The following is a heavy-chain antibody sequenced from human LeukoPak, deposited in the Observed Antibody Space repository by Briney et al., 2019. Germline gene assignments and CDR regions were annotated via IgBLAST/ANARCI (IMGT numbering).Heavy chain of an antibody. Sequence: GGSLRLSCAASGFTFSSYAMHWVRQAPGKGLEWVAVISYDGSNKYYADSVEGRFTISRDNSKNTLYLQMNSLRAEDTAVYYCARDYRATRDIDYWGQGTLVTVSS. CDR1: GFTFSSYA. V-gene: IGHV3-30*04. D-gene: IGHD5-12*01. CDR2: ISYDGSNK. J-gene: IGHJ4*02. CDR3: ARDYRATRDIDY.